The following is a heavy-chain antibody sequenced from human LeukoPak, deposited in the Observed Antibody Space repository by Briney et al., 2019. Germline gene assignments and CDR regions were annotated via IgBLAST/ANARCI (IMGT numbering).Heavy chain of an antibody. CDR2: VSGSGGST. D-gene: IGHD6-13*01. CDR3: AKAGGSSSWYSELDY. CDR1: GFTFSSYA. J-gene: IGHJ4*02. Sequence: GGSLRLSCAASGFTFSSYARSWVRQAPGKGLEWVSAVSGSGGSTYYADSVKGRFTISRDNSKNTLYLQMNSLRAEDTAVYYCAKAGGSSSWYSELDYWGQGTLVTVSS. V-gene: IGHV3-23*01.